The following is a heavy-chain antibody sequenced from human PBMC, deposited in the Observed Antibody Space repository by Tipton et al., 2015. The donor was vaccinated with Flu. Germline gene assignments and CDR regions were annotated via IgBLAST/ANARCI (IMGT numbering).Heavy chain of an antibody. V-gene: IGHV4-38-2*02. D-gene: IGHD6-19*01. Sequence: LRLSCTVSQYSISSSDYWGWIRKPPGRGLQWIGMLYHSGDTYHNPSFRSRATMSVDTSKNQFSLKLSSVTAADTAVYHCARDHQWLRTSANWFDPWGQGTLVTVSS. CDR2: LYHSGDT. CDR1: QYSISSSDY. CDR3: ARDHQWLRTSANWFDP. J-gene: IGHJ5*02.